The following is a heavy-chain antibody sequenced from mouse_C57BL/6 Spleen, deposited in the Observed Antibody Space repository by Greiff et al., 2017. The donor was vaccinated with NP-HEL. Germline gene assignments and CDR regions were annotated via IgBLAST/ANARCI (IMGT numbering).Heavy chain of an antibody. CDR3: ARITTVVATNFDV. D-gene: IGHD1-1*01. Sequence: EVQLQQSGAELVKPGASVKLSCTASGFNIKDYYMHWVKQRTEQGLEWIGRIDPEDGETKYDPKFQGKATITADTSSNTAYLQLSSLTSEDTAVYYCARITTVVATNFDVWGTGTTVTVSS. CDR2: IDPEDGET. J-gene: IGHJ1*03. CDR1: GFNIKDYY. V-gene: IGHV14-2*01.